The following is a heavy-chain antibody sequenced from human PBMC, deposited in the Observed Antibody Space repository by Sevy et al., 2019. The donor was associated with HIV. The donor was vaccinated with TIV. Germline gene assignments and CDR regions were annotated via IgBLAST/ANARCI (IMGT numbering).Heavy chain of an antibody. D-gene: IGHD2-2*01. CDR2: IKRDASEK. Sequence: GGSLRLSCVASGFSFTNYWMTWVRQAPGKGLEWVANIKRDASEKYYVGSVKGRFTISRDNAKESLYLLMKSLRAEDTAVYYCARDCNSASCLWGLDVWGQGTTVTVSS. J-gene: IGHJ6*02. V-gene: IGHV3-7*03. CDR1: GFSFTNYW. CDR3: ARDCNSASCLWGLDV.